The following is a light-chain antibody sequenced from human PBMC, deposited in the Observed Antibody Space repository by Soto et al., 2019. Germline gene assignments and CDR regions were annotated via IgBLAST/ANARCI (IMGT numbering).Light chain of an antibody. CDR1: SSNIGINY. CDR3: GTWDSSLSVYV. J-gene: IGLJ1*01. Sequence: QSVLTQPPSVSAAPGQKITISCSGSSSNIGINYVSWFQHLPGTAPKLLMYDNNKRPSGIPDRFSGSKSGTSATLGITGLRTGDEADYYCGTWDSSLSVYVFGTGTKLTVL. V-gene: IGLV1-51*01. CDR2: DNN.